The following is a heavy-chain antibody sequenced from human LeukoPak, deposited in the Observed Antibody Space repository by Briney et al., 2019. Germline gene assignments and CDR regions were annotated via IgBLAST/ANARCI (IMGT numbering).Heavy chain of an antibody. CDR2: IWYDGSTK. V-gene: IGHV3-33*01. CDR3: ARDYTGYFP. Sequence: PGRSLRLSCAASGFSFKDTGMHWVRQAPGKGPEWLTIIWYDGSTKYYAVSVKGRFTVSRDNSKNILYLQMNSLRAEDTAVYYCARDYTGYFPWGQGTLVIVSS. J-gene: IGHJ5*02. D-gene: IGHD3-9*01. CDR1: GFSFKDTG.